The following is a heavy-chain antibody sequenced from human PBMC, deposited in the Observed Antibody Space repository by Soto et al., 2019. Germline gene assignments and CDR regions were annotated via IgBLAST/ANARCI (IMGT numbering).Heavy chain of an antibody. CDR1: GFTFSSYS. D-gene: IGHD3-16*02. CDR3: AREIVNFIRFSGNSPSST. CDR2: ISSSSSYI. Sequence: GGSLRLSCAASGFTFSSYSMNWVRQAPGKGLEWVSSISSSSSYIYYADSVKGRFTISRDNAKNSLYLQMNSLRAEDTAVYYCAREIVNFIRFSGNSPSSTWGQGTLVTVSS. J-gene: IGHJ5*02. V-gene: IGHV3-21*01.